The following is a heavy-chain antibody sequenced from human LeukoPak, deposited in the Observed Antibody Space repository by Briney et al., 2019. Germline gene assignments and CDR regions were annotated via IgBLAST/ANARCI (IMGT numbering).Heavy chain of an antibody. CDR3: ARDDVTTNGGVIADSRLFDI. CDR2: ISGGSTYI. CDR1: GFIFTNYN. D-gene: IGHD2-8*02. Sequence: GGSLRLSCAASGFIFTNYNLNWVRQAPGKGLEWISSISGGSTYICYADSVRGRFTISRDNAKNSVYLQMNSLRGEDTAVYYCARDDVTTNGGVIADSRLFDIWGQGTMVTVSS. J-gene: IGHJ3*02. V-gene: IGHV3-21*01.